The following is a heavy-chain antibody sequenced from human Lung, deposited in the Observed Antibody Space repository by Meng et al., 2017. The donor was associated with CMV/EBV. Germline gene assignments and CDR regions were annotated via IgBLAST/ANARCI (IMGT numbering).Heavy chain of an antibody. CDR1: GGSISSSNW. J-gene: IGHJ4*02. V-gene: IGHV4-4*02. CDR2: IYHSGST. Sequence: VPLPESGLGLWKPAGTLSLTCAVSGGSISSSNWWSWVRQPPGKGLEWIGEIYHSGSTNYNPSLKSRVTISVDKSKNQFSLKLSSVTAADTAVYYCASFPPPGKQWLVTDYWGQGTLVTVSS. CDR3: ASFPPPGKQWLVTDY. D-gene: IGHD6-19*01.